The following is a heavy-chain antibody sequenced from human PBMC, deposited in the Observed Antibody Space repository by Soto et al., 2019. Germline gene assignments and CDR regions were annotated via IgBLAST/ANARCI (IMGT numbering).Heavy chain of an antibody. J-gene: IGHJ6*02. CDR2: IIPIFGIA. CDR3: VGTQVCSGTSCPPNFYYYYGMDV. V-gene: IGHV1-69*01. D-gene: IGHD2-2*01. CDR1: GGTFSSYA. Sequence: QVQLVQSGAEVKKPGSSVKVSCKASGGTFSSYAINWARQAPGQGLEWMGGIIPIFGIANYAQKFQGRVTLTADESTSTAYMELSSLRSEDTAVYYCVGTQVCSGTSCPPNFYYYYGMDVWGQGTTVTVSS.